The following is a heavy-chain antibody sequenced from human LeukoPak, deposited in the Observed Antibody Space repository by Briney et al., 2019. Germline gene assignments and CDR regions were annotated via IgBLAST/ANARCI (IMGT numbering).Heavy chain of an antibody. CDR1: GGSFSGYY. Sequence: SETLSLTCAVYGGSFSGYYWSWIRQPPGKGLEWIGEINHSGSTNYNPSLKSRVTISVDTSKNQFSLKLSSVTAADTAVYYCARGRRSSSWYPYYYYGMDVWGQGTTVTVSS. CDR2: INHSGST. V-gene: IGHV4-34*01. D-gene: IGHD6-13*01. CDR3: ARGRRSSSWYPYYYYGMDV. J-gene: IGHJ6*02.